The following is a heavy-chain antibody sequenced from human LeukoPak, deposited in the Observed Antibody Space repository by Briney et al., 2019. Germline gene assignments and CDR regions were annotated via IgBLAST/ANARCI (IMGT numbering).Heavy chain of an antibody. D-gene: IGHD3-22*01. CDR3: ARDGGRRDSSGFEIDY. Sequence: TPSETLSLTCTVSGGSISSHYWSWIRQPPGKGLEWIGYIYYSGSTNYNPSLKSRVTISVDTSKNQFSLKLSSVTAADTAVYYCARDGGRRDSSGFEIDYWGQGALVTVSS. CDR2: IYYSGST. J-gene: IGHJ4*02. CDR1: GGSISSHY. V-gene: IGHV4-59*11.